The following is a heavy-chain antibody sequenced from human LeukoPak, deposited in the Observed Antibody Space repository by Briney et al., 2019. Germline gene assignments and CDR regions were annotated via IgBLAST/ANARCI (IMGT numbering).Heavy chain of an antibody. D-gene: IGHD3-3*01. Sequence: GRSLRLSCAASGFTFSSYAMHWVRQAPGKGLEWVAVISYDGSNKYYADSVKGRFTISRDNSKNTLYLQMNSLRAEDTAVYYCARDLYDFWSAELDYWGQGTLVTVSS. CDR2: ISYDGSNK. V-gene: IGHV3-30*04. J-gene: IGHJ4*02. CDR1: GFTFSSYA. CDR3: ARDLYDFWSAELDY.